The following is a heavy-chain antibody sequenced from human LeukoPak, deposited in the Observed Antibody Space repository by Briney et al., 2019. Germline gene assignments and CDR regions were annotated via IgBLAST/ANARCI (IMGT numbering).Heavy chain of an antibody. CDR1: GGSISSYY. J-gene: IGHJ3*02. D-gene: IGHD1-26*01. CDR3: ARYIVGATTMAFDI. Sequence: PSETLSLTCTVSGGSISSYYWSWIRQPPGKGLEWIGYIYYSGSTNYNPSLKSRVTISVDTSKNQFSLKLSSVTAADTAVNYCARYIVGATTMAFDIWGQGTMVTVSS. V-gene: IGHV4-59*01. CDR2: IYYSGST.